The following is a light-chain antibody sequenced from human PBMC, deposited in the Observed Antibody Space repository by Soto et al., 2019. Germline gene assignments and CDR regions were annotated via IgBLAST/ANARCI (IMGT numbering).Light chain of an antibody. V-gene: IGKV1-27*01. J-gene: IGKJ1*01. CDR2: AAS. CDR1: QGISNH. CDR3: QKYGSAPPWT. Sequence: DIQMTQSPSSLSASVGDRVTITCRASQGISNHLAWYQQKPGKVPKLLIYAASTLLSGAPSRFSGSGSGTDFTLTISSLQPEDVATYYCQKYGSAPPWTFGQGTKVEI.